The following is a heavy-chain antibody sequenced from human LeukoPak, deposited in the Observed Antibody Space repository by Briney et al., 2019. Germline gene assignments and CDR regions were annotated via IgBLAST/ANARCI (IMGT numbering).Heavy chain of an antibody. CDR3: ARGIAVAGTNYFDY. CDR2: IYSGGST. Sequence: GGSLRLSCAASGFTLSSNYMSWVRQAPGKGLEWVSVIYSGGSTYYTDSVNARFTISSDNSKNTLYLPINSLPAEPTAVYYCARGIAVAGTNYFDYWGQGTLVTVSS. CDR1: GFTLSSNY. V-gene: IGHV3-53*01. D-gene: IGHD6-19*01. J-gene: IGHJ4*02.